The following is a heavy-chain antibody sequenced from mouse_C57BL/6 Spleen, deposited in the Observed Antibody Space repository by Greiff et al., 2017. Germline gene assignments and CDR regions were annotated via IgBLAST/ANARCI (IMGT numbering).Heavy chain of an antibody. CDR1: GYTFTSYW. V-gene: IGHV1-52*01. Sequence: QVQLKQPGAELVRPGSSVKLSCKASGYTFTSYWMHWVKQRPIQGLEWIGNIDPSDSETHYNQKFKDKATLTVDKSSSTAYMQLSSLTSEDSAVSYCSRGTHSSERFAYWGQGTLVTVSA. J-gene: IGHJ3*01. D-gene: IGHD3-2*02. CDR2: IDPSDSET. CDR3: SRGTHSSERFAY.